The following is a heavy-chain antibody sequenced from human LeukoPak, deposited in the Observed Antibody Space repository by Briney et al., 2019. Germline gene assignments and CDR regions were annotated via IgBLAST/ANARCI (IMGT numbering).Heavy chain of an antibody. V-gene: IGHV4-31*03. D-gene: IGHD3-9*01. CDR1: GGSISSGGYY. Sequence: PSETLSLTCTVSGGSISSGGYYWNWIRQHPGKGLEWIGYIYYSGSTYYNPSLKSRVTISVDTSKNQFSLKLSSVTAADTAVYYCARVTVYYDILTGCYKRGYYFDYWGQGTLVTVSS. CDR3: ARVTVYYDILTGCYKRGYYFDY. CDR2: IYYSGST. J-gene: IGHJ4*02.